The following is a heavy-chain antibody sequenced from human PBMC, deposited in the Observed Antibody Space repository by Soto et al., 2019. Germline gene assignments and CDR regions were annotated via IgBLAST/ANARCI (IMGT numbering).Heavy chain of an antibody. CDR2: ISYDGSNK. D-gene: IGHD5-12*01. CDR3: ARDFGGYEGIDY. V-gene: IGHV3-30*03. J-gene: IGHJ4*02. CDR1: GFTFSSCG. Sequence: PGGSLRLSCAASGFTFSSCGMHWVRQAPGKGLEWVAVISYDGSNKYYADSVKGRFTISRDNSKNTLYLQMNSLRAEDTAVYYCARDFGGYEGIDYWGQGTLVTVSS.